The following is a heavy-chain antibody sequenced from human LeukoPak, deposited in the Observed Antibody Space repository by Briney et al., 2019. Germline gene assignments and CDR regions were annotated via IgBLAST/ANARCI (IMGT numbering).Heavy chain of an antibody. CDR2: ISAYNGNT. J-gene: IGHJ4*02. V-gene: IGHV1-18*01. CDR3: ARVGILHYDFWSGYYKEDY. CDR1: GYTFTSYG. D-gene: IGHD3-3*01. Sequence: ASEKVSCKASGYTFTSYGISWVRQAPGQGLEWMGWISAYNGNTNYAQKLQGRVTMTTDTSTSTAYMELRSLRSDDTAVYYCARVGILHYDFWSGYYKEDYWGQGTLVTVSS.